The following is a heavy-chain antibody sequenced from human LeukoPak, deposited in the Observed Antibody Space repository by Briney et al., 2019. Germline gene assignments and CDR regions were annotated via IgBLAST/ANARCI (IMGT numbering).Heavy chain of an antibody. V-gene: IGHV1-2*02. Sequence: ASVKVSCKASGDTFSSFAVSWVRQAPGQGLEWMGWIDPSTGGTNYAQNFQGRVTMTRDTSTTTVYMELSSLKSDDTAVYHCARGNNYGSGSLFYGWGQGTLVTVSS. CDR2: IDPSTGGT. J-gene: IGHJ4*02. CDR3: ARGNNYGSGSLFYG. CDR1: GDTFSSFA. D-gene: IGHD3-10*01.